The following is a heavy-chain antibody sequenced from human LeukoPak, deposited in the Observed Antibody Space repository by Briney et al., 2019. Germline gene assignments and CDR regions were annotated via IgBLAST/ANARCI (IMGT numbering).Heavy chain of an antibody. CDR2: INPNSGGT. J-gene: IGHJ3*02. CDR1: GYTFTGYY. V-gene: IGHV1-2*04. D-gene: IGHD3-22*01. Sequence: ASVKVSCKASGYTFTGYYMHWVRQAPGQGLDWMGWINPNSGGTNYAQKFQGWVTMTRDTSISTAYMELSRLRSDDTAVYYCAREGDYYDSSGYPPGFDIWGQGTMVTVSS. CDR3: AREGDYYDSSGYPPGFDI.